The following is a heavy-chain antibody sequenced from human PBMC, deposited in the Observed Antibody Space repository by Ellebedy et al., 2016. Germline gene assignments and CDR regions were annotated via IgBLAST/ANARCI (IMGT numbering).Heavy chain of an antibody. Sequence: ASVKVSCKVSGYTLTELSMHWVRQASGKGLEWMGGFDPEDGETIYAQKFQGRVTMTEDTSTDTAYMELSSLRSEDTAVYYCATAEPPDYDILTSYYSDAFDIWGKGQWSPSLQ. CDR3: ATAEPPDYDILTSYYSDAFDI. CDR2: FDPEDGET. V-gene: IGHV1-24*01. D-gene: IGHD3-9*01. CDR1: GYTLTELS. J-gene: IGHJ3*02.